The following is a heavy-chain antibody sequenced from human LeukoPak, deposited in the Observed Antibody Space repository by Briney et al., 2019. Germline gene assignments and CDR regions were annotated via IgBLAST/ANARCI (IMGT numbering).Heavy chain of an antibody. CDR1: GFTFSSYE. D-gene: IGHD6-13*01. Sequence: GGSLRLSCAASGFTFSSYEMNWVRHAPGKGLEWVSYISSSGSTIYYADSVKGRFTISRDNAKNSLYLQMNSLRAEDTAVYYCARLAAAVDYWGQGTLVTVPS. J-gene: IGHJ4*02. CDR3: ARLAAAVDY. V-gene: IGHV3-48*03. CDR2: ISSSGSTI.